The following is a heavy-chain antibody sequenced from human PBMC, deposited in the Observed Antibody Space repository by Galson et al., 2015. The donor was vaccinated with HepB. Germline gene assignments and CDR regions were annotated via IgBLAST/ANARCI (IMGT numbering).Heavy chain of an antibody. D-gene: IGHD1-26*01. CDR2: ISAYNGNT. CDR3: ARRGSGSYDHTLDY. Sequence: SVTVSCKASGYTFSNYGISWVRQAPGQGLEWLGWISAYNGNTNYAQKLQGRVTMTTDTSTSTAYMELRSLRSDDTAVYYCARRGSGSYDHTLDYRGQGTLVTVSS. V-gene: IGHV1-18*01. CDR1: GYTFSNYG. J-gene: IGHJ4*02.